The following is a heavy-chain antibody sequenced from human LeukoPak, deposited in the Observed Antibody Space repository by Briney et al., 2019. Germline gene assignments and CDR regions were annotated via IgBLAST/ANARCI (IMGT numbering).Heavy chain of an antibody. V-gene: IGHV1-3*01. Sequence: ASVKVSCKASGYTFTSYAMHWVRQAPGQRLEWMGWINAGNGNTKYSQKFQGRVTMTRNISISTAYMELSSLRSEDTAVYYCARAGAVAGRRGYWFDPWGQGTLVTVSS. CDR1: GYTFTSYA. J-gene: IGHJ5*02. D-gene: IGHD6-19*01. CDR2: INAGNGNT. CDR3: ARAGAVAGRRGYWFDP.